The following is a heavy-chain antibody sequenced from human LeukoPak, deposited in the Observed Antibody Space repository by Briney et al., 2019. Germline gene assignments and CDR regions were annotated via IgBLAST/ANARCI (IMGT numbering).Heavy chain of an antibody. CDR2: ISASGDTT. V-gene: IGHV3-23*01. CDR1: GFIFSNYA. Sequence: QAGGSLRLSCAASGFIFSNYAMDWVRQAPGKGLEWVSVISASGDTTYYADSVKGRFTISRDNSKNTLYLQINSLRAEDTAVYYCAKSPLVYCTSSSCHLYFDSWGQGTLVTVSS. J-gene: IGHJ4*02. D-gene: IGHD2-15*01. CDR3: AKSPLVYCTSSSCHLYFDS.